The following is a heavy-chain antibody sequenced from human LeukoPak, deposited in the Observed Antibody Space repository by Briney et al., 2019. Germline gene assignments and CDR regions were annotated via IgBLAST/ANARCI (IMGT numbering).Heavy chain of an antibody. CDR1: GFTFSRQA. D-gene: IGHD1-26*01. CDR2: HSGSGGST. V-gene: IGHV3-23*01. CDR3: AKGEKSGSYPFDY. J-gene: IGHJ4*02. Sequence: GGSLRLSCAASGFTFSRQAMSWARHATGKGLEWVSDHSGSGGSTYPADSEKGRLTISSVKYKNTLYLQMNSLIGEDTAVYYCAKGEKSGSYPFDYWGQGALVTVSS.